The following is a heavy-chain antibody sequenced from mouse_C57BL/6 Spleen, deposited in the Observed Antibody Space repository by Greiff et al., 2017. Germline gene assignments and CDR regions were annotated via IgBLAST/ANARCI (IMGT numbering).Heavy chain of an antibody. CDR3: ARADYGSSYGWFAY. V-gene: IGHV1-55*01. J-gene: IGHJ3*01. D-gene: IGHD1-1*01. CDR2: IYPGSGST. CDR1: GYTFTSYW. Sequence: QVQLQQPGAELVKPGASVKMSCKASGYTFTSYWITWVKQRPGQGLEWIGDIYPGSGSTNYNEKFKSKATLTVDTSSSPAYMQLSSLTSEDSAVYYCARADYGSSYGWFAYWGQGTLVTVSA.